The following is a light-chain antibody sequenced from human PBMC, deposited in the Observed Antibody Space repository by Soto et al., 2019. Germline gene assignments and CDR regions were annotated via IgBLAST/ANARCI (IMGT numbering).Light chain of an antibody. J-gene: IGLJ1*01. Sequence: SVLTQPPSVSAAPGQKVTIYCSGSSSNIGGNSVSWYQQLPGTAPKLLIYDDDKRPSGIPDRFSGSKSGTSATLGITGFQTGDEADYYCGSWDSSLSAYVFGTGTKV. CDR2: DDD. CDR3: GSWDSSLSAYV. CDR1: SSNIGGNS. V-gene: IGLV1-51*01.